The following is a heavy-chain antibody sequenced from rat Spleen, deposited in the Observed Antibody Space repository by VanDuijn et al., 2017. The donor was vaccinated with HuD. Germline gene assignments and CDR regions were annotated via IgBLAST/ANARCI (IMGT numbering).Heavy chain of an antibody. Sequence: EVQLVESGGGLVQPGRSNKLSCTTLGFTFSNYYMAWVRQTPTKGLEWVASISTGGGNTYYRDSLKGRFTISRDNAKNILYLQMDSLRSEDTATYYCARRIIRGIDVMDAWGQGISVTVSS. D-gene: IGHD4-3*01. CDR1: GFTFSNYY. CDR3: ARRIIRGIDVMDA. J-gene: IGHJ4*01. V-gene: IGHV5-25*01. CDR2: ISTGGGNT.